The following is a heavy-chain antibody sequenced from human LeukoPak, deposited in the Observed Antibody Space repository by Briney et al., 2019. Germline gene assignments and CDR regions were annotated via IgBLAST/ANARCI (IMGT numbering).Heavy chain of an antibody. Sequence: GASVKVSCKASGYTFTSYDINWVRQATGQGLEWMGWMNPNSGNTGYAQKFQGRVTMTRNTSISTAYMELSSLRSEDTAVYYCARGMKRRRGLPHLYYFDYWGQGTLVTVSS. CDR2: MNPNSGNT. CDR3: ARGMKRRRGLPHLYYFDY. CDR1: GYTFTSYD. V-gene: IGHV1-8*01. J-gene: IGHJ4*02.